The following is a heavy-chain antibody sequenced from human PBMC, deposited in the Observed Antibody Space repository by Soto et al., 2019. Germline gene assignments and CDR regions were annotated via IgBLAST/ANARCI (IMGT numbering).Heavy chain of an antibody. CDR2: IKQDGSEK. V-gene: IGHV3-7*05. Sequence: GGSLRLSCAASGFTFSSYWMSWVRQAPGKGLEWVANIKQDGSEKYYVDSVKGRFTISRDNAKNSLYLQMNSLRAEDTAVYYFARDDLWLYSYGYMESYYFDYWGQGTLVTVSS. CDR3: ARDDLWLYSYGYMESYYFDY. CDR1: GFTFSSYW. J-gene: IGHJ4*02. D-gene: IGHD5-18*01.